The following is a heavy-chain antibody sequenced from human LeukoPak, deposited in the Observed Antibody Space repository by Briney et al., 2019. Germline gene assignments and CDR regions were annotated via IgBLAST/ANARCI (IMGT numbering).Heavy chain of an antibody. J-gene: IGHJ4*02. Sequence: ASVKVSCKASGYTFTSYDINRVRQAPGKGLEWMGGFDPEDGETIYAQKFQGRVTMTEDTSTDTAYMELSSLRSEDTAVYYCATDSPLISGFDYWGQGTLVTVSS. V-gene: IGHV1-24*01. CDR3: ATDSPLISGFDY. CDR1: GYTFTSYD. D-gene: IGHD2-8*01. CDR2: FDPEDGET.